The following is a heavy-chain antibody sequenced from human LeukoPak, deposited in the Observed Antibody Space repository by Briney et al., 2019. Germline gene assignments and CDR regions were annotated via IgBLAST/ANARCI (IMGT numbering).Heavy chain of an antibody. Sequence: PGGSLRLSCAASGFTFSSYAMSWVRQAPGKGLEWVSAISGSGGSTYYADSAKGRFTISRDNSKNTLYLQMNSLRAEDTAVYYCAKDGQYSSSFGGHHDCWGQGTLVTVSS. J-gene: IGHJ4*02. D-gene: IGHD6-13*01. V-gene: IGHV3-23*01. CDR1: GFTFSSYA. CDR3: AKDGQYSSSFGGHHDC. CDR2: ISGSGGST.